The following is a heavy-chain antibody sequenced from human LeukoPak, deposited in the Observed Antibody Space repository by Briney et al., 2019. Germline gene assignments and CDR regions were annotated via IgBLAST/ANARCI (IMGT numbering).Heavy chain of an antibody. Sequence: SETLSLTCTVSGGSISSYYWSWIRQPAGKGLEWIGRIYTSGSTNYNPSLKSRVTMSVDTSKNQFSLKLSSVTAADTAVYYCARDMGYDSSGYYSYDAFDIWGQGAMVTVSS. V-gene: IGHV4-4*07. CDR1: GGSISSYY. CDR3: ARDMGYDSSGYYSYDAFDI. CDR2: IYTSGST. D-gene: IGHD3-22*01. J-gene: IGHJ3*02.